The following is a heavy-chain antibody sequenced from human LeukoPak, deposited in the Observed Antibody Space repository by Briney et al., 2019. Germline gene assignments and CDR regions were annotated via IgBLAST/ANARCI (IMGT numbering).Heavy chain of an antibody. CDR1: GGSFSGYY. J-gene: IGHJ5*02. V-gene: IGHV4-34*01. CDR3: ARGLGLRYFDWSKNWFDP. Sequence: SETLSLTCAVYGGSFSGYYWSWIRQPPGKGLEWIGEINHSGSTNYNPSLKRGVTISVDTSKNQFSLKLSSVTAADTAVYYCARGLGLRYFDWSKNWFDPWGQGTLVTVSS. CDR2: INHSGST. D-gene: IGHD3-9*01.